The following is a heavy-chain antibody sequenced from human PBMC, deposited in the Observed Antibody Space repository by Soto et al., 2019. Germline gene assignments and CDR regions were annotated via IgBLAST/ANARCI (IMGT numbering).Heavy chain of an antibody. CDR1: GFTFSTYS. V-gene: IGHV3-48*01. CDR2: ITRSSSTI. CDR3: TRDPEALDY. J-gene: IGHJ4*02. Sequence: DVQQVESGGGLVQPGGSLRLSCVASGFTFSTYSMNWVRQAPGKGLEWVAYITRSSSTIHYSDSVKGRFSISRDNAKNSLYLQMNSLKAEDTAFYYCTRDPEALDYWGQGTLVTVSS.